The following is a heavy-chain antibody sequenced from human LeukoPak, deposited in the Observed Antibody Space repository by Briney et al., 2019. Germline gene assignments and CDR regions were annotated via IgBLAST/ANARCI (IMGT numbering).Heavy chain of an antibody. CDR3: AGSYHYYMDV. Sequence: SETLSLTCTVSGGSISSSSYYWSWIRQPPGKGLEWIGYISYIGSTKYNPSLKSRVTMSEDTSKKQFSLKLSSVTAADTAVYYCAGSYHYYMDVWGKGTTVTVSS. CDR1: GGSISSSSYY. J-gene: IGHJ6*03. V-gene: IGHV4-61*01. CDR2: ISYIGST.